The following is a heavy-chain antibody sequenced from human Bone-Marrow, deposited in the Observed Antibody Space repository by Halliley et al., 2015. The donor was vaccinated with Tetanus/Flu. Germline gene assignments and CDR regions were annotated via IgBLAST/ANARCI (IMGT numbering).Heavy chain of an antibody. V-gene: IGHV3-53*01. J-gene: IGHJ4*02. CDR3: ARHFAMFSTSFDF. D-gene: IGHD3-10*02. CDR2: LTSDSGA. Sequence: LSLTCTVSGGSTTNYYWNWIRQPPGKGLEWVSTLTSDSGAHYGDSVRGRFTISRDKSKSTVFLHMKDLRAEDTAVYFCARHFAMFSTSFDFWGQGTLVTVSS. CDR1: GGSTTNYY.